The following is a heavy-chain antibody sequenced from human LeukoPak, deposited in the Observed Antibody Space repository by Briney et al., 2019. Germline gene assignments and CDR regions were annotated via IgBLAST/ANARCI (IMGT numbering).Heavy chain of an antibody. CDR2: ISSSSSYI. V-gene: IGHV3-21*01. J-gene: IGHJ4*02. CDR3: ASSTYYDFWSGYYFDY. CDR1: GFTFSSYS. D-gene: IGHD3-3*01. Sequence: GGSLRLSCEASGFTFSSYSMNWVRQAPGKGLEWVSSISSSSSYIYYADSVKGRFTISRDNAKNSLYLQMNSLRAEDTAVYYCASSTYYDFWSGYYFDYWGQGTLVTVSS.